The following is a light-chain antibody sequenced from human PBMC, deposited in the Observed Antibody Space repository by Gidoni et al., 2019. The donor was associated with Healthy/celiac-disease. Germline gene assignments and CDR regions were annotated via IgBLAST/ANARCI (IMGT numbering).Light chain of an antibody. CDR1: SSDVGGYNY. V-gene: IGLV2-14*03. CDR3: SSYTSSSTLDVV. Sequence: QSALTQPASVSGSPGQSITISCTGTSSDVGGYNYVSWYQQHPGKAPKLMIYDVSNRSSGVSNRSSGSKSGNTASLTISGLQAEDEADYYCSSYTSSSTLDVVFGGGTKLTVL. J-gene: IGLJ2*01. CDR2: DVS.